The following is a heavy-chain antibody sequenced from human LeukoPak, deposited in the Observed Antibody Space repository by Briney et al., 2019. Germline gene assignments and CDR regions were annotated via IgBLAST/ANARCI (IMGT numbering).Heavy chain of an antibody. CDR3: AREYYYDSSGYFRAFDY. Sequence: ASVRVSCKASGYTFTGYYMYWVRQAPGQGLEWMGRINPNSGGTNYAQKFQGRVTMTTDTSISTAYMELSRLRSGDTAVYYCAREYYYDSSGYFRAFDYWGQGTLVTVSS. CDR1: GYTFTGYY. CDR2: INPNSGGT. J-gene: IGHJ4*02. V-gene: IGHV1-2*06. D-gene: IGHD3-22*01.